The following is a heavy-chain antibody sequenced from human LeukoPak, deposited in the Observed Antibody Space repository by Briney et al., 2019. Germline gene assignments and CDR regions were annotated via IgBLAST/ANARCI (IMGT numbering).Heavy chain of an antibody. D-gene: IGHD2-15*01. CDR1: GGPLSCGDHI. V-gene: IGHV4-30-4*01. Sequence: TLSLRCPVSGGPLSCGDHICPRISKSPGKGLEWFRNLNCRGNIFSNPSIKSRVTISVDTSKNQFSLKLSSVTAADTAVYYCASYGVVSATQVVPDMMFDPWGQGTLVTVSS. CDR3: ASYGVVSATQVVPDMMFDP. J-gene: IGHJ5*02. CDR2: LNCRGNI.